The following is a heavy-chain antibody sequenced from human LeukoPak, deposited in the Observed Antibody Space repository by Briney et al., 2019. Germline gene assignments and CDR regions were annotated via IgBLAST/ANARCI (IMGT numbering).Heavy chain of an antibody. V-gene: IGHV4-39*01. CDR2: IYYSGST. D-gene: IGHD3-10*01. CDR1: GGSISSSSYY. J-gene: IGHJ4*02. Sequence: SETLSLTCTVSGGSISSSSYYWGWIRQPPGKGLEWIGSIYYSGSTYYNPSLKSRVTISVDTSKNQFSLKLSSVTAADMAVYYCARQTLHGSGGYSRIPECWGQGTLVTVSS. CDR3: ARQTLHGSGGYSRIPEC.